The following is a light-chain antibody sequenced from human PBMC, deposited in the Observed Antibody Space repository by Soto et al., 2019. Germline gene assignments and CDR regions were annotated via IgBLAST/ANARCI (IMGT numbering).Light chain of an antibody. J-gene: IGKJ2*01. Sequence: EIVLTQSPGTLSLSPGERATLSCRASQSVSSSYLAWYQQKPGQAPRLLIYGASSRATXIPDRFSGSGSGTDFTLTXSXXXPEDFAVYYCQQYGSSPYTFGQGTKLEIK. CDR3: QQYGSSPYT. CDR1: QSVSSSY. V-gene: IGKV3-20*01. CDR2: GAS.